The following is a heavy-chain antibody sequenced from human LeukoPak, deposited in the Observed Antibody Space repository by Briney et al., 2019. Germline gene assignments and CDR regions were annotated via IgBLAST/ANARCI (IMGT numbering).Heavy chain of an antibody. V-gene: IGHV4-61*02. CDR2: VFSSGST. Sequence: SETLSLTCSVSGDSMSSGAFFWSWIRQPAGQGLEWIGRVFSSGSTFYSPSLKSRVSMSVDTSNSHFSLNMMSVTAADTALYYCAAMRGMKVMAWGQGTLVTVSS. CDR3: AAMRGMKVMA. J-gene: IGHJ1*01. CDR1: GDSMSSGAFF. D-gene: IGHD2-8*01.